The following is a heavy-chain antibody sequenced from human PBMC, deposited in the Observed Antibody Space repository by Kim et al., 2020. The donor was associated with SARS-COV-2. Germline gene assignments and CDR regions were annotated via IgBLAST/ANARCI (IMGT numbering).Heavy chain of an antibody. CDR2: IYYSGST. Sequence: SETLSLTCTVSGGSISSGDYYWSWIRQPPGKGLEWIGYIYYSGSTYYNPSLKSRVTISVDTSKNQFSLKLSSVTAADTAVYYCARGHIVVVPAAKVGGDAVDIWGQGTMVTVSS. J-gene: IGHJ3*02. CDR1: GGSISSGDYY. D-gene: IGHD2-2*01. CDR3: ARGHIVVVPAAKVGGDAVDI. V-gene: IGHV4-30-4*01.